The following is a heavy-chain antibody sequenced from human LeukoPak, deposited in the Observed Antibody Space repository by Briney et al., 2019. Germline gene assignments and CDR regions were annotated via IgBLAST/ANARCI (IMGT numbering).Heavy chain of an antibody. CDR2: FDPEDGET. V-gene: IGHV1-24*01. CDR1: GYTLTELS. CDR3: ARGGEQLAVFRSLTAAFDI. J-gene: IGHJ3*02. D-gene: IGHD6-13*01. Sequence: GASVKVSCKVSGYTLTELSMHWVRQAPGKGLEWMGGFDPEDGETIYAQKFQGRVTITADKSTSTAYMELSSLRSEDTAVYYCARGGEQLAVFRSLTAAFDIWGQGTMVTVSS.